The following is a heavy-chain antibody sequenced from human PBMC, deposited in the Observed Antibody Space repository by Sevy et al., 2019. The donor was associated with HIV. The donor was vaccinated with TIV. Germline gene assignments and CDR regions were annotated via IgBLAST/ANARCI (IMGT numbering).Heavy chain of an antibody. V-gene: IGHV4-39*01. Sequence: SETLSLTCTVSGGSISSSSYYWGWIRQPPGKGLEWIGSIYYSGSTYYNPSLKSRVTISVDTSKNQFSLKLSSVTAADTAVYYSARPTRYCSGGSCYWFDPWGQGTLVTVSS. CDR1: GGSISSSSYY. CDR2: IYYSGST. J-gene: IGHJ5*02. CDR3: ARPTRYCSGGSCYWFDP. D-gene: IGHD2-15*01.